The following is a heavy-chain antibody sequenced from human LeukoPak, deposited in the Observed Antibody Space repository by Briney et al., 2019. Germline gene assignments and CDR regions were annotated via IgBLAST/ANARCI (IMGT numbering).Heavy chain of an antibody. J-gene: IGHJ5*02. V-gene: IGHV4-59*01. D-gene: IGHD2-15*01. Sequence: SETLSLTCAVSGGSISSYYWNWIRQPPGKGLEWIGYISYSESTNYNPSLKSRVTISLDTSKNQFSLKLSSVTAADTAVYYCARAEDRGLDPWGQGTLVTVSS. CDR3: ARAEDRGLDP. CDR1: GGSISSYY. CDR2: ISYSEST.